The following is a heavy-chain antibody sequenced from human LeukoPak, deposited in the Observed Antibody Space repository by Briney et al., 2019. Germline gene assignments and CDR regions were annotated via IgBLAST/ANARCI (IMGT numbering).Heavy chain of an antibody. CDR2: LHSDGTST. J-gene: IGHJ4*02. CDR1: GFTLRNYW. CDR3: ARSGWPYYFDS. D-gene: IGHD3-22*01. Sequence: PGGSLRLSCAASGFTLRNYWMHWVRQAPGKGLVWVSRLHSDGTSTSYADSVRGRFTISRDNARNTLYLQMNTLRAEDTAVYYCARSGWPYYFDSWGQGTLVAVSS. V-gene: IGHV3-74*01.